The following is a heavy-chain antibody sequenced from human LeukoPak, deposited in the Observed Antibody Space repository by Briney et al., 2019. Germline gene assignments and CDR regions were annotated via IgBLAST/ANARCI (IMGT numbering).Heavy chain of an antibody. V-gene: IGHV3-33*01. CDR3: ARVGYAGPGYPIDY. CDR1: GFPFTSYG. J-gene: IGHJ4*02. D-gene: IGHD3-9*01. Sequence: GGSLLLSCAASGFPFTSYGMHWVRPAPGRGGEGVGVIFYHGSNEYYADSVKGRFTISRDTSKNTLYLQMNSLTADDTAVYYCARVGYAGPGYPIDYWGQGTLVTVSS. CDR2: IFYHGSNE.